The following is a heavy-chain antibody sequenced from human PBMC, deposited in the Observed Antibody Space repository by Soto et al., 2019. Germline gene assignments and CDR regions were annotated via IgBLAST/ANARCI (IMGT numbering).Heavy chain of an antibody. V-gene: IGHV3-21*01. J-gene: IGHJ6*02. CDR3: ARDSIRDFWSGPSGMDV. D-gene: IGHD3-3*01. Sequence: GGSLRLSCAASGFTFSSYSMNWVRQAPGKGLEWVSSISSSSSYIYYADSVKGRFTISRDNAKNSLYLQMNSLRAEDTAVYYCARDSIRDFWSGPSGMDVWGQGTTVT. CDR1: GFTFSSYS. CDR2: ISSSSSYI.